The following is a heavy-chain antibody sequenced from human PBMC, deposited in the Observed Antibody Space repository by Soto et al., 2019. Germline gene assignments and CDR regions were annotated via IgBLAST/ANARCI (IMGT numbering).Heavy chain of an antibody. CDR1: GFTFSSYW. CDR3: ASSSLDAFDI. J-gene: IGHJ3*02. Sequence: PGGSLRLSCAAPGFTFSSYWMSWVRQAPGKGLEWVANIKQDGSEKYYVDSVKGRFTISRDNAKNSLYLQMNSLRAEDTAVYYCASSSLDAFDIWGQGTMVTVSS. V-gene: IGHV3-7*01. D-gene: IGHD6-13*01. CDR2: IKQDGSEK.